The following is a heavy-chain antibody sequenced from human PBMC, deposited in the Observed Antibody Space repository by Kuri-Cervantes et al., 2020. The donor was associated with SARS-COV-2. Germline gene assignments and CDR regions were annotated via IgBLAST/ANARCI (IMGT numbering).Heavy chain of an antibody. J-gene: IGHJ4*02. D-gene: IGHD2-15*01. CDR2: IRYDGSNK. V-gene: IGHV3-30*02. Sequence: GESLKISCAASGLTFSSYGMHWVRQAPGKGLEWVAFIRYDGSNKYYADSVKGRVTISRDNSKNTLYLQMNSLRAEDTAVYYCAKDQHGIVVVVAAVDYWGQGTLVTDSS. CDR1: GLTFSSYG. CDR3: AKDQHGIVVVVAAVDY.